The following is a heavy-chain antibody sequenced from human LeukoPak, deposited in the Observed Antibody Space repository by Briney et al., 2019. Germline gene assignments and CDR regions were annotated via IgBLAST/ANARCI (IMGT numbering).Heavy chain of an antibody. CDR2: ISSSSYI. CDR3: ARDLLVVPAATAFDY. CDR1: GFTFSSYS. J-gene: IGHJ4*02. V-gene: IGHV3-21*01. Sequence: GGSLRLSCAASGFTFSSYSMNWVRQAPGKGLEWVSSISSSSYIYYADSVKGRFTISRGNAKNSLYLQMNSLRAEDTAVYYCARDLLVVPAATAFDYWGQGTLVTVSS. D-gene: IGHD2-2*01.